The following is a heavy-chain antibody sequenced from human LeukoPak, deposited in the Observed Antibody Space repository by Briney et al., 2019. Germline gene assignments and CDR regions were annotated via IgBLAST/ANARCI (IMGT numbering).Heavy chain of an antibody. CDR1: GYTFTDYY. J-gene: IGHJ4*02. V-gene: IGHV1-18*04. CDR2: ISGYYGNT. CDR3: ARRGLVGGGWGFDY. D-gene: IGHD6-19*01. Sequence: ASVKVSCKASGYTFTDYYIHWVRQAPGQGLEWMGWISGYYGNTDSAQNLQGRVTMTRDTSTSTAYMELRSLTSDDTAVYYCARRGLVGGGWGFDYWGQGTLVTVSS.